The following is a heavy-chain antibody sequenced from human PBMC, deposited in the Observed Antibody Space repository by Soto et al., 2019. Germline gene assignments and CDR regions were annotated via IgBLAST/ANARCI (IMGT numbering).Heavy chain of an antibody. D-gene: IGHD2-2*01. CDR3: ARVPDR. J-gene: IGHJ5*02. Sequence: LQLQESGSGLVKPSQTLSLTCAVSGGSISSGGYSWSWIRQPPGKGLEWIGYSYHSGSTYYNPPLKSRVTISVDRSKNQFSLKLSSVTAADTAVYYCARVPDRWGQGTLVTVSS. CDR2: SYHSGST. CDR1: GGSISSGGYS. V-gene: IGHV4-30-2*01.